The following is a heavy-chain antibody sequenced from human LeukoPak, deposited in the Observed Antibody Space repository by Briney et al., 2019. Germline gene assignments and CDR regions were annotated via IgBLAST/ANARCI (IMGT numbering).Heavy chain of an antibody. V-gene: IGHV3-15*01. CDR2: IKSKRDGETT. CDR3: TSLVGSPTY. J-gene: IGHJ4*02. D-gene: IGHD4-23*01. CDR1: GFNFQYAW. Sequence: PGGSLRLSCAGSGFNFQYAWMTWVRQAPGKGLEWVGRIKSKRDGETTDYAALVKSRFSISRDDSKTTVYLQMNSLRTEDTAVYYCTSLVGSPTYWGQGTLVAVSS.